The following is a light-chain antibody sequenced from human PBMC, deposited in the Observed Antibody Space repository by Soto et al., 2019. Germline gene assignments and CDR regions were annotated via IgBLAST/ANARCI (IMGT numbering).Light chain of an antibody. CDR3: QQSGSSPWT. CDR2: GAS. V-gene: IGKV3-20*01. CDR1: QSVSSNY. J-gene: IGKJ1*01. Sequence: EIVLTQSPGTLSLSAGDRATLSCWASQSVSSNYLAWYQQKPGQTPRLLIYGASSRATGIPDRFSGSGSGTDFTLTISRLEPEDFAVYYCQQSGSSPWTFGQGTKVEIK.